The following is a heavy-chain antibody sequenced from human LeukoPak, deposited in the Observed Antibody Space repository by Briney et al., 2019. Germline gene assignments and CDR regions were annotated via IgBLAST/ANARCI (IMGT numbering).Heavy chain of an antibody. CDR3: ATAIPDYDFWSGCV. J-gene: IGHJ4*02. CDR2: FDPEDGET. V-gene: IGHV1-24*01. Sequence: GASVKVSCKVSGYTLTELSMHWVRQAPGKGLEWMGGFDPEDGETIYAQKFLGRVTMTEDTSTDTAYMELSSLRSEDTAVYYCATAIPDYDFWSGCVWGQGTLVTVSS. D-gene: IGHD3-3*01. CDR1: GYTLTELS.